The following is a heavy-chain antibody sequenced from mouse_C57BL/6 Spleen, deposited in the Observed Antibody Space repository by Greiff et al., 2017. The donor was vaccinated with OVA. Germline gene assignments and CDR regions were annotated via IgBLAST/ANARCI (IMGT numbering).Heavy chain of an antibody. CDR2: INPNNGGT. CDR3: ARRTTVVATGYFDV. D-gene: IGHD1-1*01. Sequence: EVQLVESGPELVKPGASVKIPCKASGYTFTDYNMDWVKQSHGKSLEWIGDINPNNGGTIYNQKFKGKATLTVDKSSSTAYMELRSLTSEDTAVYYCARRTTVVATGYFDVWGTGTTVTVSS. V-gene: IGHV1-18*01. J-gene: IGHJ1*03. CDR1: GYTFTDYN.